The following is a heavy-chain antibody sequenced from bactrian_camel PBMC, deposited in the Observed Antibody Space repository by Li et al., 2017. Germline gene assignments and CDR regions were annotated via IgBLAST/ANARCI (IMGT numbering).Heavy chain of an antibody. CDR3: AADLVTGGDWRSVDLWSY. CDR2: IYNDGSNT. V-gene: IGHV3S6*01. J-gene: IGHJ4*01. D-gene: IGHD1*01. CDR1: GYPQYRTC. Sequence: QLVESGGDSVQAGGSLRLSCVASGYPQYRTCLGWFRHAPGKGLEWVSSIYNDGSNTYYADSVKGRFTISQDNAKPTLYLQMNALKPEDTAMYYCAADLVTGGDWRSVDLWSYWGQGTQVTVS.